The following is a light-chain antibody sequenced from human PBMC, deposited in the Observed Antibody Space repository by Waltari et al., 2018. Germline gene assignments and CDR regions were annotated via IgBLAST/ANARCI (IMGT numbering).Light chain of an antibody. CDR3: LVWESSTDHFWV. J-gene: IGLJ3*02. CDR2: DDI. Sequence: SYALTQPPSVSVAPGKTARITCGGDNSGRKAVHWYQQKAGQAPVLVVYDDIERPSGIPERFSVSNSGNTATLTIGRVEAGDEADYFCLVWESSTDHFWVCGGATKLTVL. CDR1: NSGRKA. V-gene: IGLV3-21*03.